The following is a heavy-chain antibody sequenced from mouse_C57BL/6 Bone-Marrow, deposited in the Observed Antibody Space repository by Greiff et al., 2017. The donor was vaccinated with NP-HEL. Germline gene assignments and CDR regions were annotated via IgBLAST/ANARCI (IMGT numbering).Heavy chain of an antibody. D-gene: IGHD1-1*01. V-gene: IGHV1-59*01. J-gene: IGHJ3*01. CDR2: IDPSDSYT. CDR1: GYTFTSYW. Sequence: QVQLKQPGAELVRPGTSVKLSCKASGYTFTSYWMHWVKQRPGQGLEWIGVIDPSDSYTNYNQKFKGKATLTVDTSSSTAYMQLSSLTSEDSAVYYCARSGYYGSSLFAYWGQGTLVTVSA. CDR3: ARSGYYGSSLFAY.